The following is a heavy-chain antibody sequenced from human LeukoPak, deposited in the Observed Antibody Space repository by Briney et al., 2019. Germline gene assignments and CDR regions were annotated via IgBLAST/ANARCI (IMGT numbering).Heavy chain of an antibody. D-gene: IGHD1-26*01. V-gene: IGHV1-2*02. CDR2: INPNSGGT. CDR3: ARDIGIVRGGWTAFDI. Sequence: AASVKVSCKASGYTFTGYYMHWVRQAPGQGLEWMGWINPNSGGTNYAQKFQGRVTMTRDTSISTAYMELSRLRSDDTAVYYCARDIGIVRGGWTAFDIWGQGTMVTVSS. J-gene: IGHJ3*02. CDR1: GYTFTGYY.